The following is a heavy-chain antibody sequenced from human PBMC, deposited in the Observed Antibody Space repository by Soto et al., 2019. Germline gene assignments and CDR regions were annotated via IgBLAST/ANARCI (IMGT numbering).Heavy chain of an antibody. J-gene: IGHJ4*02. CDR2: IKSKTDGGTT. CDR3: TTDIWPYFQSYY. V-gene: IGHV3-15*07. Sequence: VQLVESGGGFVKPGGSLRLSCAASGLTFSNVWMNWVRQAPGKGLEWVGHIKSKTDGGTTDYAAPVKGRFTISRDDSKNTLYLQMNRLKIDGAGVYYCTTDIWPYFQSYYWGQCTLVTV. D-gene: IGHD2-21*01. CDR1: GLTFSNVW.